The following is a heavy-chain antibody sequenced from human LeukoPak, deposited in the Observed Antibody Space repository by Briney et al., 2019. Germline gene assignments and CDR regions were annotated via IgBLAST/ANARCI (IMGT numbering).Heavy chain of an antibody. Sequence: RASVKVSCTASGYTFTSYAMNWVRQAPGQGLEWMGWINTNTGNPTYAQGFTGRFVFSLDTSVSTAYLQISSLKAEDTAVYYCARGPPFQWDIVVVVAAAGAFDIWGQGTMVTVSS. CDR2: INTNTGNP. D-gene: IGHD2-15*01. V-gene: IGHV7-4-1*02. CDR1: GYTFTSYA. J-gene: IGHJ3*02. CDR3: ARGPPFQWDIVVVVAAAGAFDI.